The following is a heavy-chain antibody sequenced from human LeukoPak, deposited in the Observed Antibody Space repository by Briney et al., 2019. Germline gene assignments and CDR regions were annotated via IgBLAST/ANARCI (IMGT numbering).Heavy chain of an antibody. V-gene: IGHV4-34*01. J-gene: IGHJ3*02. CDR1: GGSFSGYY. Sequence: TSETLSLTCAVYGGSFSGYYWSWIRQPPGMGLEWIGEINHSGSTNSNPSLKSRVTISVDTSKNQFSLKLSSVTAADTAVYYCAAYYYDSSGYIVDIWGQGTMVTVSS. D-gene: IGHD3-22*01. CDR2: INHSGST. CDR3: AAYYYDSSGYIVDI.